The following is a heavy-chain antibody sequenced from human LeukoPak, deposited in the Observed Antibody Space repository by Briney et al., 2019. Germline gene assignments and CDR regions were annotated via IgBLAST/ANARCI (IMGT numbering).Heavy chain of an antibody. D-gene: IGHD5-18*01. V-gene: IGHV4-39*07. Sequence: PSETLSLTCTVSGGSISSSSYYWGWIRQPPGKGLEWIGRIYTSGSTNYNPSLKSRVTMSVDTSKNQFSLKLSSVTAADTAVYYCAGFSPDAFDIWGQGTMVTVSS. CDR1: GGSISSSSYY. J-gene: IGHJ3*02. CDR2: IYTSGST. CDR3: AGFSPDAFDI.